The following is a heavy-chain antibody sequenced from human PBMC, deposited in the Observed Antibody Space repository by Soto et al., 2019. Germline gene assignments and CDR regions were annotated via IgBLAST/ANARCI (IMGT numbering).Heavy chain of an antibody. D-gene: IGHD6-13*01. CDR1: GGSINISPYY. V-gene: IGHV4-39*01. CDR3: ASALSSRTFYFDY. Sequence: SETLSLTCSLSGGSINISPYYWGWIRQPPGKGLEWFGSIYYSGTTHYNPSLKSRVTISVDTSKNQFSLKLNSVTAADTAVYYCASALSSRTFYFDYWGQGTLVTVSS. CDR2: IYYSGTT. J-gene: IGHJ4*02.